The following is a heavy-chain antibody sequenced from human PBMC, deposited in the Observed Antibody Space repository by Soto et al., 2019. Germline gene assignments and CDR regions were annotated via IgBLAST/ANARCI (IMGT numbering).Heavy chain of an antibody. CDR1: GFTFDDYA. Sequence: EVQLVESGGGLVQPGRSLRLSCAASGFTFDDYAMHWVRQAPGKGLEWVSGISWSSGSIGYADSVKGRFTISRDNAKNSLYLQMNSLRAEDTAVYYCAKDIAPLVAVQFDYWGQGTLVSVSS. J-gene: IGHJ4*02. CDR3: AKDIAPLVAVQFDY. V-gene: IGHV3-9*01. CDR2: ISWSSGSI. D-gene: IGHD6-19*01.